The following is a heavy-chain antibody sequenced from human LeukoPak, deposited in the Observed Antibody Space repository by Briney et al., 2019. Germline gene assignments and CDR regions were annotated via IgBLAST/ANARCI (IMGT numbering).Heavy chain of an antibody. D-gene: IGHD2-15*01. CDR3: ARGVVVVVAATQGYYYMDV. V-gene: IGHV1-69*06. J-gene: IGHJ6*03. CDR2: IIPIFGTA. CDR1: GGTFSSYA. Sequence: SVKVSCKASGGTFSSYAISWVRQAPGQGLEWMGGIIPIFGTANYAQKFQGRVTITADKSTSTAYMELSSLRSEDTAVCYCARGVVVVVAATQGYYYMDVWGKGTTVTISS.